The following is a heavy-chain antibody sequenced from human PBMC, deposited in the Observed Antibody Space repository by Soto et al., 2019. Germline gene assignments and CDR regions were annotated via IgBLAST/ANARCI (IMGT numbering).Heavy chain of an antibody. J-gene: IGHJ6*02. CDR3: ARDGSYYGMDV. D-gene: IGHD2-15*01. V-gene: IGHV4-59*01. CDR1: GGSISSYY. CDR2: IYYSGST. Sequence: SETLSLTCTVSGGSISSYYWSWIRQPPGKGLEWIGYIYYSGSTNYNPSLKSRVAISVDTSKNQFSLKLSSVTAADTAVYYCARDGSYYGMDVWGQGTTVTVSS.